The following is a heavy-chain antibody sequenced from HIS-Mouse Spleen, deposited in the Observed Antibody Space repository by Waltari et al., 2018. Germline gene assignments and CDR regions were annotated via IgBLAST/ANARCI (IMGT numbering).Heavy chain of an antibody. CDR3: ARDKGRGGSISY. CDR1: GFTSSGYW. Sequence: EVQLVESGGGLVQPGGSLRLSCAASGFTSSGYWMSWVRQAPGKGLEWVANIKQDGSEKYYVDSVKGRFTISRDNAKNSLYLQMNSLRAEDTAVYYCARDKGRGGSISYWGQGTLVTVSS. D-gene: IGHD3-16*01. V-gene: IGHV3-7*01. CDR2: IKQDGSEK. J-gene: IGHJ4*02.